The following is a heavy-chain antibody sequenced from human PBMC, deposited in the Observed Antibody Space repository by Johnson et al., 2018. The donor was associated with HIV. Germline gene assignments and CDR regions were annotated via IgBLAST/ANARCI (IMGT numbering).Heavy chain of an antibody. D-gene: IGHD1-26*01. Sequence: VQLVESGGGLVQPGGSLRLSCAASGFTFSSYDMHWVRQTTGKGLEWVSGISGSGGSTYYADSVKGRFTISRDNAKNSLYLQMNSLRAGDTALYYCARRDSGSLSFDMWGQGTMVTVSS. J-gene: IGHJ3*02. CDR1: GFTFSSYD. V-gene: IGHV3-23*04. CDR3: ARRDSGSLSFDM. CDR2: ISGSGGST.